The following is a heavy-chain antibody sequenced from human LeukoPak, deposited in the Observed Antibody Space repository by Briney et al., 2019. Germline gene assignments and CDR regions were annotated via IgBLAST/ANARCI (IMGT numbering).Heavy chain of an antibody. Sequence: GGSLRLSCAASGFTFSSYGMSWVRQAPGKGLEWVSAFSGSGGSTYYADSVKGRFTISRDNSKNTLYLQMNSLRAEDTAVYYCAKDGSGYGDYDFDYWGQGTLVTVSS. D-gene: IGHD4-17*01. CDR3: AKDGSGYGDYDFDY. V-gene: IGHV3-23*01. J-gene: IGHJ4*02. CDR2: FSGSGGST. CDR1: GFTFSSYG.